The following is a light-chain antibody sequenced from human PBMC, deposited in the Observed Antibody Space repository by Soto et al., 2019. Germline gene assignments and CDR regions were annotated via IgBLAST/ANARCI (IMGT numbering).Light chain of an antibody. CDR1: RSVVGGYNS. CDR2: DVT. J-gene: IGLJ1*01. Sequence: SALTPPASLSGTPGQSISIPCTRTRSVVGGYNSVSWYRSDPGKAPKLMIYDVTNRPSGVSNRFSGSKSGNTASLTISGLQAEDEADYYCSSFTSSITYVFGTGTKVTV. V-gene: IGLV2-14*03. CDR3: SSFTSSITYV.